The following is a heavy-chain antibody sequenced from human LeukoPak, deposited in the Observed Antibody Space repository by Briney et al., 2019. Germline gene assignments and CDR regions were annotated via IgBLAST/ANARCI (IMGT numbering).Heavy chain of an antibody. CDR1: GLTFSSHW. CDR2: ISTDGSTT. CDR3: TRDRTTVTLFDY. J-gene: IGHJ4*02. D-gene: IGHD4-17*01. V-gene: IGHV3-74*01. Sequence: PGGSLRLSCAASGLTFSSHWMHWVRQAPGKGLVWVSRISTDGSTTGYAESVRGRFTTSRDNTKNTVYLQMSSLRAEDTAVYYCTRDRTTVTLFDYWGQGALVTVSS.